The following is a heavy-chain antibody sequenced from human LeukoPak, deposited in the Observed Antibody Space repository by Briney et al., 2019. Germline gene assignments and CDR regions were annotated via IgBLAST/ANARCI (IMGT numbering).Heavy chain of an antibody. Sequence: PGGSLRLSCAASGLTFSTYCMNWVRQAPGKGLEWVSYISSHSRTIYYADSVKGRFTISRDNAKNSLFLQMDSLRAEDTAVYYCASLLRDILPFFDYWGQGTLVTVSS. CDR3: ASLLRDILPFFDY. CDR1: GLTFSTYC. CDR2: ISSHSRTI. V-gene: IGHV3-48*01. J-gene: IGHJ4*02.